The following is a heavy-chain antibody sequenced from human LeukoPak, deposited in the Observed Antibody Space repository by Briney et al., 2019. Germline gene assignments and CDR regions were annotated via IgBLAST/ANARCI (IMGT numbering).Heavy chain of an antibody. J-gene: IGHJ4*02. V-gene: IGHV3-21*01. CDR1: GFTFSSYS. D-gene: IGHD2/OR15-2a*01. Sequence: PGGSLRLSCAASGFTFSSYSMNWVRRAPGKGLEWVSSISSSSSYIYYADSVKGRLTISRDNAKNSLYLQMNSLRAEDTAVYYCARDANIASLRYFDYWGQGTLVTVSS. CDR2: ISSSSSYI. CDR3: ARDANIASLRYFDY.